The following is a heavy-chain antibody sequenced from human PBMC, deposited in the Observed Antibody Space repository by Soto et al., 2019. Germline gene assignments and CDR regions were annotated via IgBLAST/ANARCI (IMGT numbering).Heavy chain of an antibody. CDR2: ISSSGSTI. Sequence: EVQLVESGGGLVQPGGSLRLSCAASGFTFSSYERNWVRQAPGKGLEWVSYISSSGSTIYYADSVKGRFTISRDNAKNSLYLQMNSLRAEDTAVYYCARSEDGYNLSGGYFDYWGQGTLVTVSS. CDR3: ARSEDGYNLSGGYFDY. V-gene: IGHV3-48*03. D-gene: IGHD5-12*01. CDR1: GFTFSSYE. J-gene: IGHJ4*02.